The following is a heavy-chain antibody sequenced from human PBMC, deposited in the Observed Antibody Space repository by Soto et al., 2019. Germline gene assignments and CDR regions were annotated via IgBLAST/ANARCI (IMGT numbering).Heavy chain of an antibody. CDR3: ANESYSNPFDY. J-gene: IGHJ4*02. Sequence: PGESLKISCAASGFTFSSYAMSWVRQAPGKGLEWVSAISGSGGSTYYADSVKGRFTISRDNSKNTLYLQMNSLRAEDTAVYYCANESYSNPFDYWGQGTLVTVSS. CDR1: GFTFSSYA. D-gene: IGHD4-4*01. CDR2: ISGSGGST. V-gene: IGHV3-23*01.